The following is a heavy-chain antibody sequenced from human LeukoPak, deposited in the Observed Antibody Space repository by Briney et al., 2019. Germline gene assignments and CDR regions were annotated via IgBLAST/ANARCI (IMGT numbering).Heavy chain of an antibody. CDR3: ARVEGLGWFDP. CDR2: ISSSSSYI. V-gene: IGHV3-21*01. J-gene: IGHJ5*02. D-gene: IGHD3/OR15-3a*01. CDR1: GFTFSSYS. Sequence: PGGSLRLXCAASGFTFSSYSMNWVRQAPGKGLEWVSSISSSSSYIYYADSVKGRFTISRDNAKNSLYLQMNSLRAEDTAVYYCARVEGLGWFDPWGQGTLVTVSS.